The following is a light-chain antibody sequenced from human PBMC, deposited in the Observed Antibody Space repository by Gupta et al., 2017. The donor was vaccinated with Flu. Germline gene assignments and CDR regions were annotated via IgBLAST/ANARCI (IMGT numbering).Light chain of an antibody. CDR1: STDVGSYNY. V-gene: IGLV2-11*03. Sequence: VTISCTGTSTDVGSYNYVSWYQQHAGKAPKLVIYDVNERPSGVPDRFSGSKSGNTASLTISGLQPEDEADYYCCSYAGSYTLRMFGGGTKLTVL. CDR2: DVN. CDR3: CSYAGSYTLRM. J-gene: IGLJ3*02.